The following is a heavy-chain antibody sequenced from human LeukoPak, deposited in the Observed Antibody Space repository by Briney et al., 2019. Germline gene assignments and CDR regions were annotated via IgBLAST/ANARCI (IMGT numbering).Heavy chain of an antibody. Sequence: GGSLRLSCVASGFTVSTNYMSWVRQAPGKGLEWVSVFYSGGNTYYADSVKGRFTISRDTSKNTLYLQMNSLRAEDTAVYYCAKDGVSGGSSWYYFDYWGQGTLVTVSS. J-gene: IGHJ4*02. D-gene: IGHD6-13*01. V-gene: IGHV3-53*01. CDR2: FYSGGNT. CDR1: GFTVSTNY. CDR3: AKDGVSGGSSWYYFDY.